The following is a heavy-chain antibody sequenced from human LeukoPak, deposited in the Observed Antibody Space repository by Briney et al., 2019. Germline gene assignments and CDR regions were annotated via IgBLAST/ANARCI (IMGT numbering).Heavy chain of an antibody. CDR3: ARDGGNNWNYCAY. D-gene: IGHD1-20*01. V-gene: IGHV3-7*01. Sequence: PGGSLRLSCAASGFTFSSYWMSWVHQAPGKGLEWVANIKQDGSEKYYVDSVKGRFTISRDNAKNSLYLQMNSLRAEDTAVHYCARDGGNNWNYCAYWGQGTLVTVSS. J-gene: IGHJ4*02. CDR2: IKQDGSEK. CDR1: GFTFSSYW.